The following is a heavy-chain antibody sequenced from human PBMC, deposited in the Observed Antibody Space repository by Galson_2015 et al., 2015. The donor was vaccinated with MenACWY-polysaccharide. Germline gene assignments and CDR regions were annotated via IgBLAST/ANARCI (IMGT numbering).Heavy chain of an antibody. D-gene: IGHD3-16*01. V-gene: IGHV3-11*01. J-gene: IGHJ6*02. CDR1: GLTFSDWY. Sequence: SLRLSCAASGLTFSDWYMSWLRQAPGKGLEWLSYIGGNGRTKSYADSVKGRFTISRDNSKNLVYLQMNSLRADDTAVYYCAGMYYFGMDVWGQGTTVTVSS. CDR3: AGMYYFGMDV. CDR2: IGGNGRTK.